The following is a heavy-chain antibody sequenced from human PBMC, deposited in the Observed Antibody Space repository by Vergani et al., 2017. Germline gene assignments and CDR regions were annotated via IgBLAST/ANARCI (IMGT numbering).Heavy chain of an antibody. V-gene: IGHV4-59*01. Sequence: QVQLQESGPGLVRPSETLSLTCTVSGGSLSGYYWNWIRQTPGEGLEWIGYVEDSGYFNYNPSLKTRVSMSSDTSNNQFSLMLSSVTVADTAVYSCARYVVSLNPPHDFENWDQRTLITVSS. CDR1: GGSLSGYY. CDR2: VEDSGYF. CDR3: ARYVVSLNPPHDFEN. J-gene: IGHJ4*02. D-gene: IGHD3-16*01.